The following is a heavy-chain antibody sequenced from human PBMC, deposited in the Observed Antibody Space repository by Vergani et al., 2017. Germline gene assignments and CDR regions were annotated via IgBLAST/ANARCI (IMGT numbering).Heavy chain of an antibody. CDR3: ARDRDIVVVPAAENCYYYYMDV. CDR2: IIPIFGTA. CDR1: GGTFSSYA. Sequence: QVQLVQSGAEVKKPGSSVKVSCKASGGTFSSYAISWVRPAPGQGLEWMGGIIPIFGTANYAQKFQGRVTITADESTITAYMELSSLRSEDTAVYYCARDRDIVVVPAAENCYYYYMDVWGRGTTVTVSS. V-gene: IGHV1-69*01. J-gene: IGHJ6*03. D-gene: IGHD2-2*01.